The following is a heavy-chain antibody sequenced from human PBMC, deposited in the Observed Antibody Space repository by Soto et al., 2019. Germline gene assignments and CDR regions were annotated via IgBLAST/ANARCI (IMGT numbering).Heavy chain of an antibody. V-gene: IGHV2-5*02. CDR2: IYWDDDK. CDR3: ARPGYYYDSSGYWNDDY. J-gene: IGHJ4*02. CDR1: GFSLSTSGVG. D-gene: IGHD3-22*01. Sequence: QITLKESGPTLVKPTQTLTLTCTFSGFSLSTSGVGVGWIRQPPGKALEWLALIYWDDDKRYSPSLKSRLTLTKDTSKNQVVLKMTNMDPVDTATYYCARPGYYYDSSGYWNDDYWGQGTLVTVSS.